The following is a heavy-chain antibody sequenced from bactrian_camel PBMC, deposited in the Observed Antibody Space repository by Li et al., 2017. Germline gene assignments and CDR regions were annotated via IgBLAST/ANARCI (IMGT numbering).Heavy chain of an antibody. CDR3: AARLGGYCVTNADFDY. V-gene: IGHV3S53*01. D-gene: IGHD2*01. CDR1: YTSINYK. Sequence: HVQLVESGGGLVQPGGSLRLSCASSYTSINYKMAWFRQAPGKEREGVAAIGSTGVTSYADSVKGRFTISKDNTKNTVYLQMNSLKPEDTAMYYCAARLGGYCVTNADFDYWGQGTQVTVS. CDR2: IGSTGVT. J-gene: IGHJ6*01.